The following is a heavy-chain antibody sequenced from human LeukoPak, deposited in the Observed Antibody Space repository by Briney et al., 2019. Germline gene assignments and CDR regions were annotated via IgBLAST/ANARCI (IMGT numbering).Heavy chain of an antibody. J-gene: IGHJ2*01. CDR2: INHSGST. V-gene: IGHV4-34*01. CDR1: GGSFSGYY. D-gene: IGHD2/OR15-2a*01. CDR3: ARGSRGGLRSRYFDL. Sequence: PSETLSLTCAVYGGSFSGYYWSWIRQPPGKGLEWIGEINHSGSTNYNPSLKSRVTISVDTSKNQFSLTLSSVTAADTAVYYCARGSRGGLRSRYFDLWGPGTLVTVSS.